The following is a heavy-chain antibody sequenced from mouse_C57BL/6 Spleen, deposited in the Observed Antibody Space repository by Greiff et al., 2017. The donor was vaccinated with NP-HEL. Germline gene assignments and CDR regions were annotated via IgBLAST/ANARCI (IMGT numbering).Heavy chain of an antibody. V-gene: IGHV5-4*01. Sequence: EVKLVESGGGLVKPGGSLKLSCAASGFTFSSYAMSWVRQTPEKRLEWVATISDGGSYTYYPDNGKGRFTISRDNAKNNLDLQMSHLKSEDTAMYYCAREGAYYSENYAMDYWGQGASVTVSS. D-gene: IGHD2-12*01. J-gene: IGHJ4*01. CDR2: ISDGGSYT. CDR1: GFTFSSYA. CDR3: AREGAYYSENYAMDY.